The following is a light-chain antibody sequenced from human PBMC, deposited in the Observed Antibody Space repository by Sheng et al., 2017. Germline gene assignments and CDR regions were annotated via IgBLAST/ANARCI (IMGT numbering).Light chain of an antibody. CDR1: SSDVASYNY. Sequence: QSALTQPPSASGSPGQSVTISCSGTSSDVASYNYVSWYQQHPGKAPKLIIYEVINRPSGVPDRFSGSKSGNTASLTVSGLQAEDEADYYCSSYAGSDNFVFGTGTKVTVL. CDR2: EVI. J-gene: IGLJ1*01. V-gene: IGLV2-8*01. CDR3: SSYAGSDNFV.